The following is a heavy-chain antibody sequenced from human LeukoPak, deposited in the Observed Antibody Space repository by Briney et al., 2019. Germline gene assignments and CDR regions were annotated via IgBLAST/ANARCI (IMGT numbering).Heavy chain of an antibody. Sequence: SETLSLACAVSDGSIFSSNWWSWVRQPPGKGLEWIGQIFHSGSTSYSPSLKSRVTISVDKSKNQFSLKLTSVTAADTAVYYCARDRGGYYFDYWGQGTLVTVSS. CDR1: DGSIFSSNW. V-gene: IGHV4-4*02. CDR2: IFHSGST. CDR3: ARDRGGYYFDY. J-gene: IGHJ4*02. D-gene: IGHD3-22*01.